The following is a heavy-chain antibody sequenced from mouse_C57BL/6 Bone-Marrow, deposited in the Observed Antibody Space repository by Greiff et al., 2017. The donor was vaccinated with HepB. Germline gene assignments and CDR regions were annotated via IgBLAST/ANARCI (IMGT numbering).Heavy chain of an antibody. Sequence: VQLQQSGAELVRPGASVKLSCTASGFNIKDYYMHWVQQRPEQGLEWIGWIDPENGDTEYASKFQGKATITADPSSNTAYLQLSSLTSEDTAVYDCTTSDYYSNLFAYWGQGTLVTVSA. CDR3: TTSDYYSNLFAY. CDR2: IDPENGDT. CDR1: GFNIKDYY. D-gene: IGHD2-5*01. V-gene: IGHV14-4*01. J-gene: IGHJ3*01.